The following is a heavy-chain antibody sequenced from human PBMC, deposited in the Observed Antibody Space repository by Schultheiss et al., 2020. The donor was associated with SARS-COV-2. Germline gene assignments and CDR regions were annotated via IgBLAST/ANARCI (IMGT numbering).Heavy chain of an antibody. J-gene: IGHJ4*02. CDR2: IWYDGSNK. CDR3: ARGGSGSSDY. V-gene: IGHV3-33*08. D-gene: IGHD1-26*01. CDR1: GFTFSSYG. Sequence: GGSLRLSCAASGFTFSSYGMHWVRQAPGKGLEWVPVIWYDGSNKYYADSVKGRFTISRDNSKNTLYLQMNSLRAEDTAVYYCARGGSGSSDYWGQGTLVTVSS.